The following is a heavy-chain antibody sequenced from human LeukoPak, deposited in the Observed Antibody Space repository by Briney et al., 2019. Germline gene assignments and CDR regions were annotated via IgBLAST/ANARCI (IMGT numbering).Heavy chain of an antibody. D-gene: IGHD3-22*01. Sequence: GASVKVSCKVSGYTLTELSMHWVRQAPGRGLEWMGGFDPEDGETIYAQKFQGRVTMTEDTSTDTAYMELSSLRSEDTAVYYCATWARGIVVVTLDYWGQGTLVTVSS. CDR3: ATWARGIVVVTLDY. V-gene: IGHV1-24*01. J-gene: IGHJ4*02. CDR2: FDPEDGET. CDR1: GYTLTELS.